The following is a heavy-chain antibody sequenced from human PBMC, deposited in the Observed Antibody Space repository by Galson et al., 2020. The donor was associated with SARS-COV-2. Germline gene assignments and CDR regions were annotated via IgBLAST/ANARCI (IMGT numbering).Heavy chain of an antibody. V-gene: IGHV1-3*01. CDR2: INAGNGNT. D-gene: IGHD6-19*01. CDR3: ARSWSAVAGSMYYFDY. CDR1: GYTFTSYA. Sequence: ASVKVSCKASGYTFTSYAMHWVRQAPGQRLEWMGWINAGNGNTKYSQKFQGRVTITRDTSASTAYMELSSLRSEDTAVYYCARSWSAVAGSMYYFDYWGQGTLVTVSS. J-gene: IGHJ4*02.